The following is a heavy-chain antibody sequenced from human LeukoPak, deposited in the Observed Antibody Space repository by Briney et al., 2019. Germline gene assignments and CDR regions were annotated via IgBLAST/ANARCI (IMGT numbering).Heavy chain of an antibody. CDR3: AKENDFWSGYYDY. Sequence: PRGSLRLSCAASGFTFSSYGMHWVRQAPGKGLEWVAVISYDGSNKYYADSVKGRFTISRDNSKNTLYLQMNSLRAEDTAVYYCAKENDFWSGYYDYWGQGTLVTVSS. V-gene: IGHV3-30*18. CDR1: GFTFSSYG. J-gene: IGHJ4*02. D-gene: IGHD3-3*01. CDR2: ISYDGSNK.